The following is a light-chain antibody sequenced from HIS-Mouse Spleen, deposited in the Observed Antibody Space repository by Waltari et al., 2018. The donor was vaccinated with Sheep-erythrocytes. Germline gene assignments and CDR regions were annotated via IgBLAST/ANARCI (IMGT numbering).Light chain of an antibody. CDR3: CSYAGSSTPWV. J-gene: IGLJ3*02. V-gene: IGLV2-23*01. CDR1: SSDVGSYNL. Sequence: QSALTQPASVSGSPGQSITISCTGTSSDVGSYNLVSWYQQYPGKAPKLMIYEGSKRPSGVSNLFSGSKSGNTASLTISGLQAEDEADYYCCSYAGSSTPWVFGGGTKLTVL. CDR2: EGS.